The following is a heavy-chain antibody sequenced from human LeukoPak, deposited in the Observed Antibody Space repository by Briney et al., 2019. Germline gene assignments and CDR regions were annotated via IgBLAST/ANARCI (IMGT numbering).Heavy chain of an antibody. CDR2: IWYDGRNK. CDR3: ARDARAYSGYESVDY. CDR1: GFTFSSYG. Sequence: GGSLRLSCAASGFTFSSYGMHWIRQAPGKGLEWVAVIWYDGRNKNYAASVKGRFTISRDNSKNTLYLQMNSLRAEDTAVYYCARDARAYSGYESVDYWGQGTLVTVSS. V-gene: IGHV3-33*01. D-gene: IGHD5-12*01. J-gene: IGHJ4*02.